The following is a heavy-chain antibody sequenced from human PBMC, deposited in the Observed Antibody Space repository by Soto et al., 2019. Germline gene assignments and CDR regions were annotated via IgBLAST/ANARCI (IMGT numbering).Heavy chain of an antibody. CDR3: AKNQERELPRVIDF. Sequence: GGSLRLSCATSGLTLSNYAMSWVRQAPGGGLEWVSSMSGSSSTTYYADGVRVRFTISRDRSKNTLYLQMSSLRAEDTALYYCAKNQERELPRVIDFWGQGTLVTVSS. D-gene: IGHD1-7*01. V-gene: IGHV3-23*01. J-gene: IGHJ4*02. CDR1: GLTLSNYA. CDR2: MSGSSSTT.